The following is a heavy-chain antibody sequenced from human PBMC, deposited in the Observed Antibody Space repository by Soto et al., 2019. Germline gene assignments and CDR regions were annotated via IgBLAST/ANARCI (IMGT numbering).Heavy chain of an antibody. Sequence: EVQLLESGGGLVKPGGSLRLSCAASGFAFGRYALSWVRQAPGKGLEWVSAMGGSVDSKSYADSVKGRFTISRDDPKNTLLLEMNCLRPEDTAIYFCARDQISGWYDNWGQGTLVTVSS. J-gene: IGHJ5*02. CDR2: MGGSVDSK. CDR1: GFAFGRYA. CDR3: ARDQISGWYDN. D-gene: IGHD6-19*01. V-gene: IGHV3-23*01.